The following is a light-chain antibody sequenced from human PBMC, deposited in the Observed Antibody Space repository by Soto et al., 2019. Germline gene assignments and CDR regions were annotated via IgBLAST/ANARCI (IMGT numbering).Light chain of an antibody. J-gene: IGKJ4*01. Sequence: DIQMTQSPSSLSASVGDRVTITCRASQTISTYLNWYQQKPGKAPRLLIYDASSLLSGVPSRFSGSGSGTDVTLTISRLEPEDSAVYYCQQYVSIPLTFGGGTKVEIK. CDR3: QQYVSIPLT. V-gene: IGKV1-39*01. CDR2: DAS. CDR1: QTISTY.